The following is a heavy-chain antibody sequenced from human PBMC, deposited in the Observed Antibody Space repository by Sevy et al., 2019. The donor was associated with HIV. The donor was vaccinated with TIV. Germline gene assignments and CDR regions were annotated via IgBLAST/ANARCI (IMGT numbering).Heavy chain of an antibody. CDR1: GFTFSSYG. CDR2: IWYDGSNK. D-gene: IGHD6-6*01. J-gene: IGHJ6*02. V-gene: IGHV3-33*01. CDR3: ARGLAALPGYYYGMDV. Sequence: GGSLRLSCAASGFTFSSYGMHWVRQAPAKGLEWVAVIWYDGSNKYYADSVKGRVTISRDNSKNTLLLQMNSLRDEDTAVYYCARGLAALPGYYYGMDVWGQGTTVTVSS.